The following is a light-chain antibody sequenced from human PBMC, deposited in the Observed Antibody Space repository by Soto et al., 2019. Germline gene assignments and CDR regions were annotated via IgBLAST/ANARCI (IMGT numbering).Light chain of an antibody. J-gene: IGLJ2*01. CDR1: STDVGGYNF. Sequence: QSALTQPASVSGSPGQSITISCTATSTDVGGYNFVSWYQQYPGKAPKLMIYEVFNRPSGVSNRFSGSKSGNTASLIISGLQTEDEADYYCSSYTSSSTLVFGGGTKVTVL. V-gene: IGLV2-14*01. CDR2: EVF. CDR3: SSYTSSSTLV.